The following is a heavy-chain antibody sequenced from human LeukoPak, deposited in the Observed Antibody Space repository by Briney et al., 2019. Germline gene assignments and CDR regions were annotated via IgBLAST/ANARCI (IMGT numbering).Heavy chain of an antibody. V-gene: IGHV3-23*01. CDR3: AKPRVNYYYGMDV. CDR2: ISGSGGST. CDR1: GFTFSIFT. Sequence: GGSLRLSCAASGFTFSIFTINWVRQAPGKGLEWVSGISGSGGSTYYADSVKGRFTISRDNSKNTLYLQMNSLRAEDTAVYYCAKPRVNYYYGMDVWGQGTTVTVSS. J-gene: IGHJ6*02.